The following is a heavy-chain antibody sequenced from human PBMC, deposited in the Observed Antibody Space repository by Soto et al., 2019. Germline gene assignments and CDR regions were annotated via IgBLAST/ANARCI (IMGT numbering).Heavy chain of an antibody. J-gene: IGHJ6*02. Sequence: GGSLRLSCAASTFTFSDYYMSWIRQAPGKGLEWVSYISGGGTSIYYADSVKGRFSVSRDNAKTSLYLQMNSLRAEDTAVYYCAKLGSLGHPYYYGMDVWGPGTTVTVSS. D-gene: IGHD3-16*01. CDR2: ISGGGTSI. CDR1: TFTFSDYY. V-gene: IGHV3-11*01. CDR3: AKLGSLGHPYYYGMDV.